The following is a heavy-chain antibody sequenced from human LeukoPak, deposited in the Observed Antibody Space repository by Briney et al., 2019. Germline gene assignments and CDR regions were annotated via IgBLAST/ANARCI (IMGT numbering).Heavy chain of an antibody. V-gene: IGHV1-18*01. D-gene: IGHD3-3*01. J-gene: IGHJ4*02. CDR2: ISAYNGNT. CDR1: GYTFTSYG. CDR3: ARDRIGGYDFWSGSRLFDY. Sequence: GASVKVSCKASGYTFTSYGISWVRQAPGQGLEWMGWISAYNGNTNYAQKLQGRVTMTTDTSTSTAYMELRSLRSDDTAVYYCARDRIGGYDFWSGSRLFDYWGQGTLVTVSS.